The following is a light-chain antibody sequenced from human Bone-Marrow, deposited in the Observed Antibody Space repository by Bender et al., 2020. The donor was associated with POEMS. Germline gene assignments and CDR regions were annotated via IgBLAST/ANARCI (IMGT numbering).Light chain of an antibody. J-gene: IGLJ3*02. CDR3: QVWDATSDQL. Sequence: QSVLTQPPSASGTPGQRVTISCSGSSSNIGTNPVNWYQQLPGTAPKLLIYINNQRPSGISERFSGSISGDTATLTIRRVEAGDEADYYCQVWDATSDQLFGGGTKLTVL. V-gene: IGLV1-44*01. CDR2: INN. CDR1: SSNIGTNP.